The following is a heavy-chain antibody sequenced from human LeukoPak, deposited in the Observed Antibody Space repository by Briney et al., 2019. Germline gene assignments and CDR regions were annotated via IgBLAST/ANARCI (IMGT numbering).Heavy chain of an antibody. CDR2: ISSSGSTI. CDR3: ARDRSVLLWFGELYSGGTYFDY. V-gene: IGHV3-11*01. D-gene: IGHD3-10*01. Sequence: GGSLRLSCAASGFTFSDYYMSWIRQAPGKGLEWASYISSSGSTIYYADSVKGRFTISRDNTKNSLYLQMNSLRAEDTAVYYCARDRSVLLWFGELYSGGTYFDYWGQGTLVTVSS. CDR1: GFTFSDYY. J-gene: IGHJ4*02.